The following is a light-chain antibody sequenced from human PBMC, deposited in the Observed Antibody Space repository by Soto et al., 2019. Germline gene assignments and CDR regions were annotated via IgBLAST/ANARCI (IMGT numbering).Light chain of an antibody. J-gene: IGKJ1*01. CDR2: LTY. Sequence: DIQMTQSPSSLSASVGDRVTITCRASQGIGNDLGGYQQKPGKAPKRLIYLTYSLQTGVPSRFSGSGSGTEFSLTISSLQPEDSATYFCLQHNSYPRTFGQGTKVEIK. CDR3: LQHNSYPRT. V-gene: IGKV1-17*01. CDR1: QGIGND.